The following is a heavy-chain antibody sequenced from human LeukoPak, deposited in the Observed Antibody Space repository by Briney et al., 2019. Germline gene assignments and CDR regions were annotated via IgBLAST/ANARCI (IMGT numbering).Heavy chain of an antibody. CDR2: ISHDGSSE. Sequence: GTSLRLSCVASGFTSSTHAMYWVRQAPGKGLEWVAVISHDGSSEYYADSVKGRFTISRDKFRNTLSLQMHSLGVEDTAVYYCARAVSEMSTAAAYLDSWGQGTLVTVSS. D-gene: IGHD5-24*01. J-gene: IGHJ4*02. CDR3: ARAVSEMSTAAAYLDS. CDR1: GFTSSTHA. V-gene: IGHV3-30-3*01.